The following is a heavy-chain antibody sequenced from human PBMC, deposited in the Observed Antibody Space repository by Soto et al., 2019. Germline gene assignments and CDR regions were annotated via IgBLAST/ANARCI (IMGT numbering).Heavy chain of an antibody. CDR2: IYYSGST. CDR1: GGSISSSSYY. CDR3: ARRIIVGATIDY. Sequence: QLQLQESGPGLVKPSETLSLTCTVSGGSISSSSYYWGWIRQPPGKGLEWIGSIYYSGSTYYNPSLKSRVTISVDTSKNQFSLKLSSVTAADTAVYYFARRIIVGATIDYWGQGTLVTVSS. V-gene: IGHV4-39*01. J-gene: IGHJ4*02. D-gene: IGHD1-26*01.